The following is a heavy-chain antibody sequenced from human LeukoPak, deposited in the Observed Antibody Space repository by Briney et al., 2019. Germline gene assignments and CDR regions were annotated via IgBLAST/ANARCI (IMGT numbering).Heavy chain of an antibody. D-gene: IGHD5-12*01. CDR3: ARGLSGYDQGPFDY. J-gene: IGHJ4*02. CDR1: GFTFSSYG. V-gene: IGHV3-33*01. Sequence: GGSLRLSCAASGFTFSSYGMHWVRQAPGKGLEWVAVIWYDGSNKYYADSVKGRFTISRDNSKNTLYLQMNSLRAEDTAVYYCARGLSGYDQGPFDYWGQGTLVTVSS. CDR2: IWYDGSNK.